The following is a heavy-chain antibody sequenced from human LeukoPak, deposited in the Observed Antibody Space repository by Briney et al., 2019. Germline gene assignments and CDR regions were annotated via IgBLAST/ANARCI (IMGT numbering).Heavy chain of an antibody. Sequence: ASVKVSCKASGYTFITYGISWMRQAPGQGLEWMGRVTPFNGNTNYAQKFQGRVTMTTDTSTSTAYMELRSLRSDDTAVYYCARDRLPDSSGYLDYWGQGTLVTVSS. CDR3: ARDRLPDSSGYLDY. CDR1: GYTFITYG. V-gene: IGHV1-18*01. D-gene: IGHD3-22*01. J-gene: IGHJ4*02. CDR2: VTPFNGNT.